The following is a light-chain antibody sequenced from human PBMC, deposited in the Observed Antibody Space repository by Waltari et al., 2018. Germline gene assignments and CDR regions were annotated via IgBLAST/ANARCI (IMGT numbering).Light chain of an antibody. V-gene: IGKV3-20*01. Sequence: EIVLTQSPGTLSLSPGERATLSCRASQGVGRGYLAWFQQKSGQAPRLLIHTASSRASGVPDRFSGSGSGTEFILTINRLEPEDFAVYYCHQYINSAWTFGQGTKVEIK. CDR2: TAS. CDR3: HQYINSAWT. CDR1: QGVGRGY. J-gene: IGKJ1*01.